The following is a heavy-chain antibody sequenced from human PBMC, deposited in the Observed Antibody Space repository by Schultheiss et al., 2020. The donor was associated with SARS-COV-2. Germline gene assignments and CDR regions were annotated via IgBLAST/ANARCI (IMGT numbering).Heavy chain of an antibody. CDR2: ISSSGSTI. J-gene: IGHJ4*02. CDR1: GFTFSSYE. Sequence: GGSLRLSCAASGFTFSSYEMNWVRQAPGKGLEWVSYISSSGSTIYYADSVKGRFTISRDNSKNTLYLQMNSLRAEDTAVYYCAKDLPYGDYALDYWGQGTLVTVSS. D-gene: IGHD4-17*01. CDR3: AKDLPYGDYALDY. V-gene: IGHV3-48*03.